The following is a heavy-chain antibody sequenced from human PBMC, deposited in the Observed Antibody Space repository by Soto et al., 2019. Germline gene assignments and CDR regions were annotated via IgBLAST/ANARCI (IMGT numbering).Heavy chain of an antibody. Sequence: GGSLRLSCAASGFTLTTYAMSWVRQAPGKGLEWVGRIKSKTDGGTTDYAAPVKGRFTISRDDSKNTLYLQMNSLKTEDTAVYYCTTLFYDSSGPVQYDYWGQGTLVTVSS. CDR3: TTLFYDSSGPVQYDY. V-gene: IGHV3-15*01. CDR2: IKSKTDGGTT. CDR1: GFTLTTYA. J-gene: IGHJ4*02. D-gene: IGHD3-22*01.